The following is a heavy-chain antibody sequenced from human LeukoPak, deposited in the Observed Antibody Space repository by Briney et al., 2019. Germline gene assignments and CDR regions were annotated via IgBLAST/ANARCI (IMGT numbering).Heavy chain of an antibody. Sequence: ASVKVSCKASGYTFTSYDINWVRQATGQGLEWMGWMNPNSGNTGYAQKLQGRVTMTRDTSTSTVYMELSSLRSEDTAVYYCARYSRGDRLYFDYWGQGTLVTVSS. CDR3: ARYSRGDRLYFDY. CDR1: GYTFTSYD. J-gene: IGHJ4*02. V-gene: IGHV1-8*01. D-gene: IGHD3-10*01. CDR2: MNPNSGNT.